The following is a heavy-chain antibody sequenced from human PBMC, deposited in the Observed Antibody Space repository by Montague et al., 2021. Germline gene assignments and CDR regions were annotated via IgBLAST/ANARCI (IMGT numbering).Heavy chain of an antibody. CDR2: IRSNKYTGTA. CDR1: GVTFGDYA. CDR3: TRVYYGPEIYTPSFDI. Sequence: SLRLSCAASGVTFGDYALTWFRQTPGQGLQWVGLIRSNKYTGTAEYAASVKGRFTISRDDSKSLAYLQMNSLTTEDTAVYFCTRVYYGPEIYTPSFDIWGQGAMVTVSS. V-gene: IGHV3-49*03. J-gene: IGHJ3*02. D-gene: IGHD3-10*01.